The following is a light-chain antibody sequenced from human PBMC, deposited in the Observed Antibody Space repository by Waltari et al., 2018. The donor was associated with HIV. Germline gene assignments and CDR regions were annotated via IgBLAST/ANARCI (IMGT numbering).Light chain of an antibody. Sequence: QSALTQPPSASGSPGQSVTISCTGTSSDVGGYNYVSWYQQHPGKAPKLMIYEVSKRPSGVPDRFSGSKAGNTASRTVSGLQAEDEADYYCSSYAGSAYVFGTGTKVTVL. V-gene: IGLV2-8*01. J-gene: IGLJ1*01. CDR1: SSDVGGYNY. CDR2: EVS. CDR3: SSYAGSAYV.